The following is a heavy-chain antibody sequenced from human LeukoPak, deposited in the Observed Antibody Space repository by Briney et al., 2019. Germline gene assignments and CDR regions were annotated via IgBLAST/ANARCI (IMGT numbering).Heavy chain of an antibody. CDR2: IDPSDSET. Sequence: AGESLKISCKASGYSFTSYWIGWVRQMPGKGLEWMGIIDPSDSETRYTPSFQGQVTISVDKSLTTAYLQWNSLKALDTAMYYCARQTAMGRSGDYWGQGTLVTVSS. CDR3: ARQTAMGRSGDY. D-gene: IGHD5-18*01. J-gene: IGHJ4*02. V-gene: IGHV5-51*01. CDR1: GYSFTSYW.